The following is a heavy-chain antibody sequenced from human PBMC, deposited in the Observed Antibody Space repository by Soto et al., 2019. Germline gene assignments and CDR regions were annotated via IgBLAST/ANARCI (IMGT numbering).Heavy chain of an antibody. Sequence: VQLVESGGGLVKPGGSLRLSCAASGFTFSSYSMNWVRQAPGKGLEWVSSISSSSSYIYYADSVKGRFTISRDNAKNSLYLQMNSLRAEDTAVYYCARAYDFDYGMDVWGQGTTVTVSS. D-gene: IGHD3-3*01. J-gene: IGHJ6*02. CDR2: ISSSSSYI. V-gene: IGHV3-21*01. CDR1: GFTFSSYS. CDR3: ARAYDFDYGMDV.